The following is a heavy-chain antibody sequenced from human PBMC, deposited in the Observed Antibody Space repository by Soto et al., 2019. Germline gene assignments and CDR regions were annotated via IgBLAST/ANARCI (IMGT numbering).Heavy chain of an antibody. CDR2: VSSNGGST. J-gene: IGHJ4*02. CDR3: AKDRVVRSSSPPDY. CDR1: GFTFNSYD. Sequence: PGGSLRLSCAASGFTFNSYDMNWVRQAPGKGLEWVSSVSSNGGSTYYADSVKGRFTISRDNSKNTLYLQMNSLRAEDTAVYYCAKDRVVRSSSPPDYWGQGTLVTVSS. D-gene: IGHD6-6*01. V-gene: IGHV3-23*01.